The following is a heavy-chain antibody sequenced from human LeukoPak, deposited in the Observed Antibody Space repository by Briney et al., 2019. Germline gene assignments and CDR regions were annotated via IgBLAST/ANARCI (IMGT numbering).Heavy chain of an antibody. CDR1: GFNFSNYG. Sequence: GGSLRLSCAASGFNFSNYGMHWVRQAPGKGLEWVAFISYDGTNTYYADSVRGRFAISRDNSKNTLFLQMNSLRAEDTAVYYSAKGLQVTPDYWGQGTLVTVSS. CDR3: AKGLQVTPDY. CDR2: ISYDGTNT. D-gene: IGHD2-21*02. V-gene: IGHV3-30*18. J-gene: IGHJ4*02.